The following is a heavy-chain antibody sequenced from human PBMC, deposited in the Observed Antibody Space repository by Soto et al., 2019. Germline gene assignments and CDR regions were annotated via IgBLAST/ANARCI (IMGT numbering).Heavy chain of an antibody. J-gene: IGHJ4*02. CDR1: GGTSSSYA. V-gene: IGHV1-69*01. CDR3: ARGGTTVNRRFDL. Sequence: QVQVVQSGAEVKKPGSSVRVSCKASGGTSSSYAITWMRQAPGQGLEWMGGIIPILDTTDYAQKFQGRVTFTADESTSTVYMELSSLTSEDTAVYYGARGGTTVNRRFDLWGQGTLVTVAS. D-gene: IGHD4-4*01. CDR2: IIPILDTT.